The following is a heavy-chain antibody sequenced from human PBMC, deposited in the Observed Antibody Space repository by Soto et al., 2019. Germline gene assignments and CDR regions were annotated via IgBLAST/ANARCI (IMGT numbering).Heavy chain of an antibody. D-gene: IGHD3-9*01. V-gene: IGHV3-23*01. CDR3: ANFQKLKRHFDWLPWAGYMDV. CDR1: GFTFSSYA. Sequence: PGGSLRLSCAASGFTFSSYAMSWVRKAPGKGLEWVSAISGSGGSTYYADSVKGRFTISRDNSKNTLYLQMNSLRAEDTAVYYCANFQKLKRHFDWLPWAGYMDVWGKGTTVTVSS. J-gene: IGHJ6*03. CDR2: ISGSGGST.